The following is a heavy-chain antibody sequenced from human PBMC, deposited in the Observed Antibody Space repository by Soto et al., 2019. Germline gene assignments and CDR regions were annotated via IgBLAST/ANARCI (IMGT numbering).Heavy chain of an antibody. V-gene: IGHV4-39*01. D-gene: IGHD3-10*01. CDR2: IDSSGST. Sequence: QLQLHESGPGLVKPSETLFLTCTVSGGYVSSSSYSWGWIRQPPGKGLEWIGSIDSSGSTYYNPCRKSRAAISGDTAKHQFPLTLSSVTAAATAVYYCARYGSGSYYQIDYWGLGPLVTVSS. CDR1: GGYVSSSSYS. CDR3: ARYGSGSYYQIDY. J-gene: IGHJ4*02.